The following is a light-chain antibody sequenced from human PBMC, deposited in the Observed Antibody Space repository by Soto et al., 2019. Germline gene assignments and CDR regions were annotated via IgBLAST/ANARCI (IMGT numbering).Light chain of an antibody. Sequence: QSPLTQPASVSGSPGQSITISCTATTSDGADYKYVSWYQHQPGKAPRLIIYEVSNRPPGVSYRFSASKTGNTASRTISELQSEDEADYYCSSYTSGHTILFGGGTKVTVL. CDR2: EVS. J-gene: IGLJ2*01. CDR3: SSYTSGHTIL. CDR1: TSDGADYKY. V-gene: IGLV2-14*01.